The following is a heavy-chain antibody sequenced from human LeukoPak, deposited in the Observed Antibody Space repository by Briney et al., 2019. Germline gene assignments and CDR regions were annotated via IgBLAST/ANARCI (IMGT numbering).Heavy chain of an antibody. D-gene: IGHD1-26*01. Sequence: GGSLRLSCAASGFTFSTYSMKWVRQAPGKGLEWVSVIYNGGDTYYADSVKGRFTISKDNSKNTLYLQMNSLRAEDTAFYYCARDRPGGSYLDFDYWGQGTLVTVSS. CDR2: IYNGGDT. CDR1: GFTFSTYS. V-gene: IGHV3-66*01. CDR3: ARDRPGGSYLDFDY. J-gene: IGHJ4*02.